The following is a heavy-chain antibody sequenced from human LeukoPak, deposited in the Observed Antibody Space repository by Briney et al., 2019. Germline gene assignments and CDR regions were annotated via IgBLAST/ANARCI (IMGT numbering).Heavy chain of an antibody. Sequence: SGGSLRLSCAASGFTLSSYSMNWVRQAPGKGLEWVSSISSSSSTIYYADSVKGRFTISRDNAKNSLYLQMNSLRAEDTAVYYCARGAYYYEDWGQGTLVTVSS. J-gene: IGHJ4*02. CDR3: ARGAYYYED. CDR1: GFTLSSYS. CDR2: ISSSSSTI. V-gene: IGHV3-48*01.